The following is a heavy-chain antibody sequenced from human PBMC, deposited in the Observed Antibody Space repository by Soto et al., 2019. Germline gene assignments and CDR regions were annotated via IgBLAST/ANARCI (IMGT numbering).Heavy chain of an antibody. D-gene: IGHD3-22*01. Sequence: GGSLRLSCAASGFTFSSYAMSWVRQAPGKGLEWVSAISGSGGSTYYADSVKGRFTISRDNSKNTLYLQMNSLRAEDTAVYYCAKCSGAAAIDYYYDSSGQREFDYWGQGTLVSVSS. CDR3: AKCSGAAAIDYYYDSSGQREFDY. J-gene: IGHJ4*02. V-gene: IGHV3-23*01. CDR1: GFTFSSYA. CDR2: ISGSGGST.